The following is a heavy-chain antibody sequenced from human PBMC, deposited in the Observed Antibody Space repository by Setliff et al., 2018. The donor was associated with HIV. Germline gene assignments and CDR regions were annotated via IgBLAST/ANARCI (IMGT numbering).Heavy chain of an antibody. CDR3: ARALAVTHWGYFDY. CDR2: IFYSGST. J-gene: IGHJ4*02. Sequence: SETLSLTCTVSGGSISSSSYYWGWIRQPPGKGLEWIGSIFYSGSTYYNPSLKSRVTISVDTSKNQFSLKLSSVTAADTAVYYCARALAVTHWGYFDYWGQGTLVTVSS. CDR1: GGSISSSSYY. D-gene: IGHD7-27*01. V-gene: IGHV4-39*01.